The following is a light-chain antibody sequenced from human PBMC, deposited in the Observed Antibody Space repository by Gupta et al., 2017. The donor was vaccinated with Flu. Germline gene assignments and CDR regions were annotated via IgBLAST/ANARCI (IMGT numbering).Light chain of an antibody. J-gene: IGLJ2*01. CDR1: SSNIGSNT. Sequence: SSLPQPPPAPGAPGARGTIPCSGSSSNIGSNTVNWYQQLPGTAPKLLIYSNNQRPSGVPDRFSGSKSGTSASLAISGLQSEDEADYYCAAWDDSLNGPVFGGGTKLTVL. CDR3: AAWDDSLNGPV. CDR2: SNN. V-gene: IGLV1-44*01.